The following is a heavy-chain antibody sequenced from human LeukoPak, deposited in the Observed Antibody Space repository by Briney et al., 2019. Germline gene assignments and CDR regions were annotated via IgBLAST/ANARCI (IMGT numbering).Heavy chain of an antibody. D-gene: IGHD3-16*01. CDR2: IWSDGSNK. V-gene: IGHV3-33*06. Sequence: GGSLRLSCAASGFTFTRYAVHWVRQAPGKGLEWVAVIWSDGSNKYYADSVKGRFTISRDNSKNTLYLQMNGLRAEDTAVYYCAKDFGTAVPLTLDYWGQGTLVTVSS. J-gene: IGHJ4*02. CDR3: AKDFGTAVPLTLDY. CDR1: GFTFTRYA.